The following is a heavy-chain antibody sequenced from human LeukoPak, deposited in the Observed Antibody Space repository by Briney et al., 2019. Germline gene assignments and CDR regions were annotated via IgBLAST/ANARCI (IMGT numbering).Heavy chain of an antibody. Sequence: SETLSLTCTVSGGSISSYYWSWIRPPPGKGLEWIGYIYYSGSTNYNPSLKSRVTISVDTSKNQFSLKLSSVTAADTAVYYCARSVGSERDFDYWGQGTLVTVSS. CDR1: GGSISSYY. CDR2: IYYSGST. V-gene: IGHV4-59*01. D-gene: IGHD1-26*01. J-gene: IGHJ4*02. CDR3: ARSVGSERDFDY.